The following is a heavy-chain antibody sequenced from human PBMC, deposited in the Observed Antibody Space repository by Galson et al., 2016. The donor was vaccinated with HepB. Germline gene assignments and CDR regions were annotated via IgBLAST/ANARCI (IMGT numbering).Heavy chain of an antibody. V-gene: IGHV3-30*03. Sequence: SLRLSCAASGFTFRSYAMHWVRQAPGKGLEWVAALSYDGSNKHYADSVKGRFTISRENSKNTLYLQMNSLRGEDTAVYYCARDPSRYSSSGWSDFNYYYYYGMDVWGQGTTVTVSS. CDR3: ARDPSRYSSSGWSDFNYYYYYGMDV. CDR2: LSYDGSNK. D-gene: IGHD6-19*01. J-gene: IGHJ6*02. CDR1: GFTFRSYA.